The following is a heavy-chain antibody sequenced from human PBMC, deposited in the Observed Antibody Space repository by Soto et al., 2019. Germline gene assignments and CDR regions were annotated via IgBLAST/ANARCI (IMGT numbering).Heavy chain of an antibody. J-gene: IGHJ6*02. V-gene: IGHV4-61*01. CDR2: IYYSGST. D-gene: IGHD1-26*01. CDR3: ARGSGGRYNKIGGMDV. Sequence: PSETLSLTCTVSGGSVSSGSYYWSWIRQPPGKGLEWIGYIYYSGSTNYNPSLKSRVTISVDTSKNQFSLKLSSVTAADTAVYYCARGSGGRYNKIGGMDVWGQGTTVTVSS. CDR1: GGSVSSGSYY.